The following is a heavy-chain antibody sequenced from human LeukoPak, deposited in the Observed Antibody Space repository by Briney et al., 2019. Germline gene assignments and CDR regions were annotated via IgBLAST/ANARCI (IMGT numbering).Heavy chain of an antibody. CDR2: ISSSSSYI. Sequence: GGSLRLSCAASGFTFSSYSMNWARQAPGKGLEWVSSISSSSSYIYYADSVKGRFTISRDNAKNSLYLQMNSLRAEDTAVYFCARGGLSIMGYWGQGTLVTVSS. V-gene: IGHV3-21*04. D-gene: IGHD2/OR15-2a*01. J-gene: IGHJ4*02. CDR3: ARGGLSIMGY. CDR1: GFTFSSYS.